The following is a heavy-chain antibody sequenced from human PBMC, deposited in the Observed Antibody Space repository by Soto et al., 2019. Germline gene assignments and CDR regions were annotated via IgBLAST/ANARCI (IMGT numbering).Heavy chain of an antibody. CDR2: IYPGDSDT. Sequence: GESLKISFKGSGYSFTSYWIGWVRQMPGKGLEWMGIIYPGDSDTRYSPSFQGQVTISADKSISTAYLQWSSLKASDTAMYYCARRPRAGRGYYGMDVWGQGTTVTVSS. CDR3: ARRPRAGRGYYGMDV. V-gene: IGHV5-51*01. CDR1: GYSFTSYW. J-gene: IGHJ6*02.